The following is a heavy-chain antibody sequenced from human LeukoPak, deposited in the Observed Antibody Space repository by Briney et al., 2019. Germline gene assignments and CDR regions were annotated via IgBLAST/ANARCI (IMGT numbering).Heavy chain of an antibody. CDR1: GYSISSGYY. CDR2: IYHSGST. CDR3: ARPSSSRYYYMDV. V-gene: IGHV4-38-2*02. Sequence: PSETLSLTCTVSGYSISSGYYWGWIRQPPGKGLEWIGSIYHSGSTYYNPSLKSRVTISVDTSKNQFSLKLSSATAADTAVYYCARPSSSRYYYMDVWGKGTTVTVSS. J-gene: IGHJ6*03. D-gene: IGHD6-6*01.